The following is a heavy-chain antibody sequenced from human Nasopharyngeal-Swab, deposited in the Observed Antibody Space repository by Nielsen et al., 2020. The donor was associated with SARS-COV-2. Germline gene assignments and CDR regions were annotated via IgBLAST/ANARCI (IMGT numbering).Heavy chain of an antibody. Sequence: SETLSLTCTVSGGSISSGSYYWSWIRQPAGKGLEWIGRIYTSGSTNYNPSLKSRVTISVDTSKNQFSLKLSSVTAADTAVYYCAGNTYDSSGRPDYWGQGTLVTVSS. CDR2: IYTSGST. V-gene: IGHV4-61*02. J-gene: IGHJ4*02. D-gene: IGHD3-22*01. CDR3: AGNTYDSSGRPDY. CDR1: GGSISSGSYY.